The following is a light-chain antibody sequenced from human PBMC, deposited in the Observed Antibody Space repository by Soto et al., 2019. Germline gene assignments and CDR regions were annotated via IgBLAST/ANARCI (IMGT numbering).Light chain of an antibody. J-gene: IGLJ3*02. CDR1: SGHSSYA. CDR2: LNSDGSH. Sequence: QLVLTQSPSASASLGASVKLTCTLSSGHSSYAIAWHQQQPEKGPRYLMKLNSDGSHSKGDGIPDRFSGSSSGAERYLTISRLQSEDDADYYCQTWGTGIHWVFGGGTKLTVL. V-gene: IGLV4-69*01. CDR3: QTWGTGIHWV.